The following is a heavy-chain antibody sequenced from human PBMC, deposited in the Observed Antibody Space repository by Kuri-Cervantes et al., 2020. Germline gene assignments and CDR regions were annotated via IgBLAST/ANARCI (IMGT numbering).Heavy chain of an antibody. V-gene: IGHV3-21*01. CDR2: ISSSSSYI. CDR1: GFTFSSYS. D-gene: IGHD4-17*01. CDR3: ARVAVTTDFDY. J-gene: IGHJ4*02. Sequence: GESLKISCAAPGFTFSSYSMNWVRQAPGKGLEWVSSISSSSSYIYYADSVKGRLTISRDNAKNSLYLQMNSLRAEDTAVYYCARVAVTTDFDYWGQGTLVTVSS.